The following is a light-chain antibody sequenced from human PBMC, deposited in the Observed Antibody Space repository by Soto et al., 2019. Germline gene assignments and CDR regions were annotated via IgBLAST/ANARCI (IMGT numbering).Light chain of an antibody. J-gene: IGLJ1*01. CDR1: SSDVGGYNY. CDR2: EVS. CDR3: SSYTSSSTLYV. V-gene: IGLV2-14*01. Sequence: QSVLTQPASVSGSPGQSITISCTGTSSDVGGYNYVSWCQQHPGKAPKLMIFEVSSRPSGVSYRFSGSKSGNTASLTISGLQAEDEADYYCSSYTSSSTLYVFGSGTKLTVL.